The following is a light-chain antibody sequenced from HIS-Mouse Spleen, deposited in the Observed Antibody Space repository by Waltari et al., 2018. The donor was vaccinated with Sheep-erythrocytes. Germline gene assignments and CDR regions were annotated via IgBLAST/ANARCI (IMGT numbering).Light chain of an antibody. CDR1: SSYVGGYNY. CDR2: EVS. J-gene: IGLJ2*01. V-gene: IGLV2-14*01. CDR3: SSYTSSSTLVV. Sequence: QSALTQPASVSGSPGQSITIPCTGTSSYVGGYNYVSWSQQHPGKAPKLMIYEVSNRPSGVSNRFSGSKSGNTASLTISGLQAEDEADYYCSSYTSSSTLVVFGGGTKLTVL.